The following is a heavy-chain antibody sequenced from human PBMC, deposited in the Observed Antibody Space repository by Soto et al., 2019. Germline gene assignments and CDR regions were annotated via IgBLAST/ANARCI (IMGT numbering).Heavy chain of an antibody. CDR2: INPNSGGT. Sequence: ASVKVSCKASGYTFTGYYMHWVRQAPGQGLEWMGWINPNSGGTNYAQKFQGWVTMTRDTSISTAYMELSRLRSDDTAVYHCERGPRRQETTQRNHMDNPPFDYWGQGTLVTVSS. CDR1: GYTFTGYY. J-gene: IGHJ4*02. V-gene: IGHV1-2*04. D-gene: IGHD2-2*03. CDR3: ERGPRRQETTQRNHMDNPPFDY.